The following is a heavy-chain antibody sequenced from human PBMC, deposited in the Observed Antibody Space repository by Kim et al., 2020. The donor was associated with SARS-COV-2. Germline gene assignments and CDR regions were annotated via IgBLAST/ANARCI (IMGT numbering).Heavy chain of an antibody. D-gene: IGHD3-10*01. V-gene: IGHV1-24*01. CDR3: ATDGSGRKPYYKFDYYGMDV. CDR2: FDPEDGET. CDR1: GYTLTELS. J-gene: IGHJ6*02. Sequence: ASVKVSCKVSGYTLTELSMHWVRQAPGKGLEWMGGFDPEDGETIYAQKFQGRVTMTEDTSTDTAYMELSSLRSEDTAVYYCATDGSGRKPYYKFDYYGMDVWGQGTTVTVSS.